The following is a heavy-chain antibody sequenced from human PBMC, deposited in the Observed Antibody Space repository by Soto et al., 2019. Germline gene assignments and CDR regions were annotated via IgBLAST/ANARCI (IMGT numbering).Heavy chain of an antibody. D-gene: IGHD5-12*01. V-gene: IGHV3-15*01. CDR2: IKSKTDGGTT. J-gene: IGHJ6*02. Sequence: GGSLRLSCAASGFTFSNAWMSWVRQAPGKGLEWVGRIKSKTDGGTTEYAAPVKGRFTISRDDSKNMQYLQMNNLKTDDTAVYYCSRLPPERYSAYDFPMDVWGQGTTVTVSS. CDR1: GFTFSNAW. CDR3: SRLPPERYSAYDFPMDV.